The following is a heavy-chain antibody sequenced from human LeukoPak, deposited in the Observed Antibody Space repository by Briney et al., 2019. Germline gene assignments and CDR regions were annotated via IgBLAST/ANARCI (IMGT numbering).Heavy chain of an antibody. V-gene: IGHV4-34*01. J-gene: IGHJ5*02. CDR2: INHSGST. CDR3: ARQAPSRPALYSSSWYGNWFDP. Sequence: SETLSLTCAVYGGSFSGYYWSWIRQPPGKGLEWIGEINHSGSTNYNPSLKSRGTISVDTSKNQFSLKLSSVPAADTAVYCCARQAPSRPALYSSSWYGNWFDPWGQGTLVTVSS. CDR1: GGSFSGYY. D-gene: IGHD6-13*01.